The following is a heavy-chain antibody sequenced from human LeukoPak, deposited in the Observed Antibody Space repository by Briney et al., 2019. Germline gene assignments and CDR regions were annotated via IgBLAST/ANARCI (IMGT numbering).Heavy chain of an antibody. CDR3: AILSLYALSSDYFDY. CDR2: ISYDGSNK. CDR1: GFTFSSYG. J-gene: IGHJ4*02. V-gene: IGHV3-30*03. D-gene: IGHD2-2*01. Sequence: GGSLRLSCAASGFTFSSYGIHWVRQAPGKGLEWVAVISYDGSNKYYADFVKGRFTISRDNSKNTLYLQMNSLRAEDTAVYYCAILSLYALSSDYFDYWGQGTLVTVSS.